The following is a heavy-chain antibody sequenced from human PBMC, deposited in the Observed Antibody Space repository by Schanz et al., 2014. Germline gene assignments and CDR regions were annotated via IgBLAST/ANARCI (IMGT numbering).Heavy chain of an antibody. V-gene: IGHV1-46*02. CDR1: GYDFHIYA. Sequence: QILLVQPGPEVKKPGASVTVSCKASGYDFHIYAYSWVRQAPGQGLEWMGIINPSGGGTTYAQKFQGRVTMTRDTSTSTVYMELSSLRSEDTAVYYCARDGVDAAAGGNYWGQGTLVTVSS. CDR3: ARDGVDAAAGGNY. J-gene: IGHJ4*02. D-gene: IGHD6-13*01. CDR2: INPSGGGT.